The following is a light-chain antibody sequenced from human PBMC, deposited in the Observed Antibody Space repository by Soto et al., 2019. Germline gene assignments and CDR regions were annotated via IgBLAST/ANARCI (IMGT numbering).Light chain of an antibody. CDR1: SSDVGSYNL. V-gene: IGLV2-23*01. CDR2: XXX. J-gene: IGLJ1*01. Sequence: LTQPAAVSGSPGQSITISCTGTSSDVGSYNLVSWYQQHPGKARKLMIYXXXKRPSGVSNRFSGSKSGNTASLTISGLQAEDEADYYCCSYAGSSCYVFGTGTKVTVL. CDR3: CSYAGSSCYV.